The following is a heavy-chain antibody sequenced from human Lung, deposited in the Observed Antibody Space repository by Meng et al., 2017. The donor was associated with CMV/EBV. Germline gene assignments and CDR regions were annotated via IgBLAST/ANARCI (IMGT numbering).Heavy chain of an antibody. CDR2: ILHDGTNK. J-gene: IGHJ4*02. CDR1: GFTFDEYG. V-gene: IGHV3-30*02. D-gene: IGHD3-10*01. Sequence: GGSLRLXCAASGFTFDEYGMHWVRQTPGKGLEWVAFILHDGTNKFYGDSVKGRFTISRDNSNNTVYLQMNSLRPEETAIYCCAKDLLLFDVANAYFDSWGQGTQVTVSS. CDR3: AKDLLLFDVANAYFDS.